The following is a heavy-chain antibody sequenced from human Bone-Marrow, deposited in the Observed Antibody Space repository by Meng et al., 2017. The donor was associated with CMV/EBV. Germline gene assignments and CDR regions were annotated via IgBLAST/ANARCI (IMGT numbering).Heavy chain of an antibody. V-gene: IGHV4-34*01. D-gene: IGHD2-2*01. CDR2: INHSGST. CDR1: GGSFSGYY. Sequence: SQTLSLTCAVYGGSFSGYYWSWIRQPPGKGLEWIGEINHSGSTNYNPSLKSRVTISVDTSKNQFSLKLRSVTAADTAVYYCARGPLGYCSSTSCYITRNYGMDVWGRGTTVTVSS. J-gene: IGHJ6*02. CDR3: ARGPLGYCSSTSCYITRNYGMDV.